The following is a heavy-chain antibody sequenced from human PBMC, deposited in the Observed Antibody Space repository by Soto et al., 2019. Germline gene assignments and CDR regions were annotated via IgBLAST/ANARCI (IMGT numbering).Heavy chain of an antibody. CDR2: IYYSGST. Sequence: SEILSLTCTVSGGSISSGGYYWSWIRQHPGKGLEWIGYIYYSGSTYYNPSLKSRVTISVDTSKNQFSLKLSSVTAADTAVYYCAREGRGLRLESGLGYYFDYWGQGTLVSVSS. J-gene: IGHJ4*02. D-gene: IGHD5-12*01. CDR3: AREGRGLRLESGLGYYFDY. V-gene: IGHV4-31*03. CDR1: GGSISSGGYY.